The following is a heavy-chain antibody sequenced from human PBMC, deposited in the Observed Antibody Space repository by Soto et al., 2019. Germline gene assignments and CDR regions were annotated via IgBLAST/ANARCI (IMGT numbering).Heavy chain of an antibody. CDR1: GFTFSSYG. J-gene: IGHJ4*02. V-gene: IGHV3-30*18. D-gene: IGHD4-17*01. Sequence: QVQLVESGGGVVQPGRSLRLSCAASGFTFSSYGMHWVRQAPGKGLEWVAVISYDGSNKYYADFVKGRFTISRDNSKNTLYLQMNSLRAEDTAVYYCAKVGATVTTFFAADYWGQGTLVTVSS. CDR3: AKVGATVTTFFAADY. CDR2: ISYDGSNK.